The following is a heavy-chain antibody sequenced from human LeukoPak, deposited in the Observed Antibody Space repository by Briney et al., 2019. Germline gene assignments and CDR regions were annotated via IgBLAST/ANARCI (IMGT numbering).Heavy chain of an antibody. CDR2: IHHDGRI. CDR3: ARSHDHLWGNYPDY. Sequence: SETLSLTCDVSGGSIDSTNWWNWVRQPPGKGLEWIGEIHHDGRINYNPSLKSRVTLSVDKSKNQFSLRLNSVTAADAAMYYCARSHDHLWGNYPDYWGQGTLVTVSS. J-gene: IGHJ4*02. CDR1: GGSIDSTNW. D-gene: IGHD3-16*02. V-gene: IGHV4/OR15-8*01.